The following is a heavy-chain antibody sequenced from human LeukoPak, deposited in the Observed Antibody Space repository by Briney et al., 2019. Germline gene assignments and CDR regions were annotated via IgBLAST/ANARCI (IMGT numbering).Heavy chain of an antibody. CDR2: ISSSSSTI. CDR3: ARVPSTILRASDI. CDR1: GFTFSSYG. V-gene: IGHV3-48*01. J-gene: IGHJ3*02. Sequence: GGSLRLSCAASGFTFSSYGMNWVRQAPGKGLEWVSYISSSSSTIYYADSVKGRFTISRDNAKNSLYLQMNSLRAEDTAVYYCARVPSTILRASDIWGQGTMVTVSS. D-gene: IGHD2-2*01.